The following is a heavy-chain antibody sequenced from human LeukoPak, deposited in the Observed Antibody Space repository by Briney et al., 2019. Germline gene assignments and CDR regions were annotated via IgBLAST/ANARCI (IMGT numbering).Heavy chain of an antibody. V-gene: IGHV4-61*02. D-gene: IGHD3-10*01. Sequence: TLSLTCTVSGGSITSGSYYWSWIRQPAGKGLEWIGRIYTSGSTNYNPSLKSRVTISVDTSKNQFSLRLTSVNAADTAVYYCARGAYGSGSAYNWFDPWGQGTLVTVSS. J-gene: IGHJ5*02. CDR2: IYTSGST. CDR3: ARGAYGSGSAYNWFDP. CDR1: GGSITSGSYY.